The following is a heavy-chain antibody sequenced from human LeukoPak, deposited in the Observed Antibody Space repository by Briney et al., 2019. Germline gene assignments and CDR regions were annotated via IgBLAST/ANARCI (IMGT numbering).Heavy chain of an antibody. V-gene: IGHV4-59*01. CDR3: ARVGYSGYLDY. J-gene: IGHJ4*02. CDR2: IYYSGST. Sequence: SETLSLTCTVSGGSISSYYWSWIRQPPGKGLEWIGYIYYSGSTNYNPSLKSRVTISVYTSENQFSVKLSSVTAADTAVYYCARVGYSGYLDYWGQGTLVTVSS. D-gene: IGHD5-12*01. CDR1: GGSISSYY.